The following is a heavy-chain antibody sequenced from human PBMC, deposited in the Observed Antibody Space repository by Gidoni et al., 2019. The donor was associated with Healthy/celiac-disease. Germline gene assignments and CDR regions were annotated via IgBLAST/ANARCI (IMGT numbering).Heavy chain of an antibody. D-gene: IGHD3-16*02. CDR3: AKNTITFGGVIPNYYGMDV. CDR2: ISYDGSNK. J-gene: IGHJ6*02. CDR1: GFTFSSYG. Sequence: QVQLVESGGGVVQPGRSLRLSCAASGFTFSSYGMHWVRQVPGKGLEWVAVISYDGSNKYYADSVKGRFTISRDNSKNTLYLQMNSLRAEDTAVYYCAKNTITFGGVIPNYYGMDVWGQGTTVTVSS. V-gene: IGHV3-30*18.